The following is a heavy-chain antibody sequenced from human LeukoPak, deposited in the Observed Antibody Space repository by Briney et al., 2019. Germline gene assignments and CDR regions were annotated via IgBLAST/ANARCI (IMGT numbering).Heavy chain of an antibody. CDR1: GGSISSGDYY. CDR2: IYYSGST. V-gene: IGHV4-30-4*08. CDR3: ARADYYGSGGYFY. D-gene: IGHD3-10*01. Sequence: SETLSLTCTVSGGSISSGDYYWSWIRQPPGKGLEWIGYIYYSGSTYYNPSLKSRVTISVDTSKNQFSLKLSSVTAADTAVYYCARADYYGSGGYFYWGQGTLVTVSS. J-gene: IGHJ4*02.